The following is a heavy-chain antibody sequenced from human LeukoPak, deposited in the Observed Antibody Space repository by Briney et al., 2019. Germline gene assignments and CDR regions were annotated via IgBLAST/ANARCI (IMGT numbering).Heavy chain of an antibody. D-gene: IGHD3-22*01. CDR1: GFTFSSYW. J-gene: IGHJ4*02. V-gene: IGHV3-7*01. CDR3: ARDSRYYDSSGYYGY. Sequence: PGGSLRLSCAASGFTFSSYWMSWVRQAPGKGLEWVANIKQDGSEKYYVDSVKGRFTISRDNAKNTLYLQMNSLRAEDTAVYYCARDSRYYDSSGYYGYWGQGTLVTVSS. CDR2: IKQDGSEK.